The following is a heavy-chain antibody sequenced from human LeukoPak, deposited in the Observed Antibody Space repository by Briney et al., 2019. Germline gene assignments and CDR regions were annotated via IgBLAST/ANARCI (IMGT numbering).Heavy chain of an antibody. J-gene: IGHJ5*02. V-gene: IGHV4-39*07. D-gene: IGHD3-10*01. CDR1: GGSISSSSYY. CDR3: ARRGRITMVRGVRTNWFDP. Sequence: SETLSLTCSVSGGSISSSSYYWGWIRQPPGKGLEWIGNIFYSGSTYYSPSLKRRITISLDTSRNQFSLKLSSVTAADTAVYYCARRGRITMVRGVRTNWFDPWGQGTLVTVSS. CDR2: IFYSGST.